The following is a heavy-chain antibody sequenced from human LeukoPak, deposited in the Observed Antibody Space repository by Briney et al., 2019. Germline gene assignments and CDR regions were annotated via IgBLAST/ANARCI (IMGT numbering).Heavy chain of an antibody. Sequence: SETLSLTCTLSGGSIINGDYYWSWIRQPPGKGLEWIGYIYDDGSTYYNPSLKSRVTISIDTSKNQFSLNLRSVTAAGTAVYYCARLTGSGEVFDSWGQGTLGTVSA. CDR2: IYDDGST. J-gene: IGHJ4*02. CDR3: ARLTGSGEVFDS. D-gene: IGHD1-14*01. V-gene: IGHV4-30-4*01. CDR1: GGSIINGDYY.